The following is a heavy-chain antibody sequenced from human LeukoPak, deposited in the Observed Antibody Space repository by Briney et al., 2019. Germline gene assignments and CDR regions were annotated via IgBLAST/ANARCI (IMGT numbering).Heavy chain of an antibody. CDR2: IYYSGST. CDR1: GGSLSSYY. CDR3: ARSLDLPYSSSSTAFDY. D-gene: IGHD6-6*01. V-gene: IGHV4-59*08. Sequence: SETLSLTCTVSGGSLSSYYWSWIRQPPGKGLEWIGYIYYSGSTNYNPSLKSRVTISVDTSKNQFSPKLSSVTAADTAVYYCARSLDLPYSSSSTAFDYWGQGTLVTVSS. J-gene: IGHJ4*02.